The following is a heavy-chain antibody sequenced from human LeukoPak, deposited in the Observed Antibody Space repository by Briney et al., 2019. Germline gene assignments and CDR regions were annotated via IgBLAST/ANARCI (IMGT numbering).Heavy chain of an antibody. CDR3: ARIPYSSGWFDAFYI. Sequence: ASVKLSCKASGYTFTSYGISWVRQAPGQGLEWMGWISAYNGNTNYAQKLQGRVTMTTDTSTSTAYMELRSLRSDDTAVYYCARIPYSSGWFDAFYIRGQGTMVTVSS. CDR2: ISAYNGNT. V-gene: IGHV1-18*04. CDR1: GYTFTSYG. J-gene: IGHJ3*02. D-gene: IGHD6-19*01.